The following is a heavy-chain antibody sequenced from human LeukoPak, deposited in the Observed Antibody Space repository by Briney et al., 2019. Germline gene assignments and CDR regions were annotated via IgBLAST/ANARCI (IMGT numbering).Heavy chain of an antibody. Sequence: PGGSLRLSCAASGFTFSSYWMTWVRQAPGKGLEWVANIKEDGSEKYYVDSVKGRFTISRDNAKNSLSLQMNSLRAEDTAVYYCARAGIVETIYYYGMDVWGQGTTVTVSS. V-gene: IGHV3-7*04. CDR3: ARAGIVETIYYYGMDV. J-gene: IGHJ6*02. CDR1: GFTFSSYW. D-gene: IGHD5-12*01. CDR2: IKEDGSEK.